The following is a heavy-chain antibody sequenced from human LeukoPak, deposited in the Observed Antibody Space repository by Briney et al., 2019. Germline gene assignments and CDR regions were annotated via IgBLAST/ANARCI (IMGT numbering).Heavy chain of an antibody. CDR1: RGSISSGGYS. J-gene: IGHJ6*02. V-gene: IGHV4-30-2*01. CDR2: IYHSGST. D-gene: IGHD2-2*01. CDR3: ARTLTSPQVVPAATTSVDYYYYGMGV. Sequence: SETLSLTCAVSRGSISSGGYSWSWIRQPPGKGLEWIGYIYHSGSTYYHPSLKSRVTISVDRSKNQFSLKLSSVTAADTAVYYCARTLTSPQVVPAATTSVDYYYYGMGVWGQGTTVTVSS.